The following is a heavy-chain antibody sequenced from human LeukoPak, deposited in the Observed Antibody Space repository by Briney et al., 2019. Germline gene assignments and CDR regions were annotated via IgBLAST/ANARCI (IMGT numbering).Heavy chain of an antibody. CDR3: ARDGSRVSGHPVGYMDV. Sequence: TGGSLRLSCAASGFTFSSYAMHWVRQAPGKGLEWVAVISYDGSNKYYADSVKGRFTISRDNSKNTLYLQRNSLRAEDTAVYYCARDGSRVSGHPVGYMDVWGKGTTVTVSS. V-gene: IGHV3-30*04. J-gene: IGHJ6*03. D-gene: IGHD1-26*01. CDR1: GFTFSSYA. CDR2: ISYDGSNK.